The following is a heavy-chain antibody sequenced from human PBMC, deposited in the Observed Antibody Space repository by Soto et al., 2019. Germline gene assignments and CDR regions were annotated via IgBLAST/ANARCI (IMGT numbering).Heavy chain of an antibody. V-gene: IGHV4-39*07. Sequence: PSETLSLTCTVSGGSISSSSYYWGWIRQPPGKGLEWIGSIYYTGTTSYNPSLKNRVTISLDKSNNQFSLRLTSMTAADTAVYYCATLPPRIVVVMTDLPTWGQGTLVTVSS. D-gene: IGHD2-15*01. CDR2: IYYTGTT. CDR3: ATLPPRIVVVMTDLPT. CDR1: GGSISSSSYY. J-gene: IGHJ5*02.